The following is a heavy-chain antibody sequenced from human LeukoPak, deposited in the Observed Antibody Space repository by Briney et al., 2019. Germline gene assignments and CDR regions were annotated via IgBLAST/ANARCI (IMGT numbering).Heavy chain of an antibody. CDR1: GFTFSSYA. V-gene: IGHV3-64*01. Sequence: GGSLRLSCAASGFTFSSYAMHWVRQAPGKGLEYVPAISSNGGSTYYANSVKGRFTISRDNSKNTLYLQMGSLRAEDMAVYYCASSLRGGAFDIWGQGTMVTVSS. CDR2: ISSNGGST. J-gene: IGHJ3*02. D-gene: IGHD3-10*01. CDR3: ASSLRGGAFDI.